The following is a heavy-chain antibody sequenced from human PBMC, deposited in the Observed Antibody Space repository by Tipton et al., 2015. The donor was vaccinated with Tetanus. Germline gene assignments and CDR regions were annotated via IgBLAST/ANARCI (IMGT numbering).Heavy chain of an antibody. CDR3: ARTSIPAADYCFDY. D-gene: IGHD2-2*01. J-gene: IGHJ4*02. CDR2: IYDSGSI. Sequence: TLSLTCSVFGVSISDTSFYWAWIRQPPGKGLEWIGSIYDSGSIYYNPSLKSRVTISVDTSKNQFSLKLGSVTAADTAVYYCARTSIPAADYCFDYWGQGTLVTVSS. V-gene: IGHV4-39*01. CDR1: GVSISDTSFY.